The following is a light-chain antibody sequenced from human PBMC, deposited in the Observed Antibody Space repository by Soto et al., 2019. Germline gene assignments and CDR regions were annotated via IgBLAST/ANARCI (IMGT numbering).Light chain of an antibody. CDR1: SSDIGGYHY. V-gene: IGLV2-8*01. Sequence: QSVLTQPPSASGSPGQSVTISCTGTSSDIGGYHYVSWYQQHPGKAPKFMIYEVSKRPSGVPDRFSGSKSGNTASLTVSGLQAEDEAYYYCISYAGSTHLVFGGGTKVTVL. CDR2: EVS. CDR3: ISYAGSTHLV. J-gene: IGLJ3*02.